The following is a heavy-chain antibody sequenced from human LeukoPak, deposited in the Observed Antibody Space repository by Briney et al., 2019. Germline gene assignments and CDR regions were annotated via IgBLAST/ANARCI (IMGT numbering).Heavy chain of an antibody. D-gene: IGHD6-13*01. CDR3: ARPKFKYSSSWYGDY. V-gene: IGHV3-20*04. Sequence: GGSLRLSCAASGFTFDDYGMSWVRQAPGKGLEWVSGINWNGGSTGYADSVKGRFTISRDNAKNSLYLQMNSPRAEDTALYYCARPKFKYSSSWYGDYWGQGTLVTVSS. CDR2: INWNGGST. CDR1: GFTFDDYG. J-gene: IGHJ4*02.